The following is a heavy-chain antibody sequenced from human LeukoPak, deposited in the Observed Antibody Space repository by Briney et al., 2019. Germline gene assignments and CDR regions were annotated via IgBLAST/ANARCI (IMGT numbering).Heavy chain of an antibody. V-gene: IGHV4-61*02. J-gene: IGHJ6*03. CDR3: AREYYYYYYMDV. CDR1: GGSISSGSYY. CDR2: IYTSGSI. Sequence: SSETLSLTCTVSGGSISSGSYYWSWIRQPAGKGLEWIGRIYTSGSINYNPSLKSRVTMSVDTSKNQFSLKLSSVTAADTAVYYCAREYYYYYYMDVWGKGTTVTISS.